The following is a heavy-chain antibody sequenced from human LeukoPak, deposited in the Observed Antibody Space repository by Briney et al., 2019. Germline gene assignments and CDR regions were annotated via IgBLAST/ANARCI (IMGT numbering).Heavy chain of an antibody. CDR3: AKQWRGAGAFFDI. CDR1: GFTSSTYA. J-gene: IGHJ3*02. D-gene: IGHD4/OR15-4a*01. CDR2: ISGSGVST. V-gene: IGHV3-23*01. Sequence: PGGSLRLSCAASGFTSSTYAMSWVRQAPGKGLEWVSTISGSGVSTFYANSVKGSFTISRDTSKNTLYLQMNSLRAEDMAVYYCAKQWRGAGAFFDIGGQGTVVTFSS.